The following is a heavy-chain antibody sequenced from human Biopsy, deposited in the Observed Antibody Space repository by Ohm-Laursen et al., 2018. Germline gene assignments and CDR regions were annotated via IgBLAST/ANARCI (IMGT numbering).Heavy chain of an antibody. Sequence: SLRLSCAASGFTFSNYEMNWVRQAPGKGLEWVSYISSSNTIYYADSVKGRFTISRDNSKNTLYLRMNSLRAEDTAVYYCAKLADSYGSEFYFGYWGQGTLVTVSS. CDR3: AKLADSYGSEFYFGY. J-gene: IGHJ4*02. CDR2: ISSSNTI. CDR1: GFTFSNYE. V-gene: IGHV3-48*03. D-gene: IGHD1-1*01.